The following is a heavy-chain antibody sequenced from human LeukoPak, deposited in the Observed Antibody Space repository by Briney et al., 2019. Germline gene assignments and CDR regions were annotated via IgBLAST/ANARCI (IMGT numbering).Heavy chain of an antibody. D-gene: IGHD4-17*01. CDR2: INPNSGGT. V-gene: IGHV1-2*02. Sequence: ASAKASCKASGYTFTGYYMHWVRQAPGQGLEWMGWINPNSGGTNYAQKFQGRVTMTRDTSISTAYMELSRLRSDDTAVYYCASAVTKVWAFDIWGQGTMVTVSS. J-gene: IGHJ3*02. CDR1: GYTFTGYY. CDR3: ASAVTKVWAFDI.